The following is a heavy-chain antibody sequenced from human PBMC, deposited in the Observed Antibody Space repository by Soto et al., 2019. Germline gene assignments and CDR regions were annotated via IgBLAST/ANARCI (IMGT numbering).Heavy chain of an antibody. J-gene: IGHJ4*02. CDR2: IYYSGST. CDR1: GGSISSYY. V-gene: IGHV4-59*01. D-gene: IGHD3-3*01. CDR3: ARGGLEGFWLGYYTFDY. Sequence: QVQLQESGPGLVKPSETLSLTCTVSGGSISSYYWSWIRQPPGKGLEWIGYIYYSGSTTYNPYLKSRVTISVDTSKNQFSLKLSSVTAADTAGYYCARGGLEGFWLGYYTFDYWGQGTLGTVSS.